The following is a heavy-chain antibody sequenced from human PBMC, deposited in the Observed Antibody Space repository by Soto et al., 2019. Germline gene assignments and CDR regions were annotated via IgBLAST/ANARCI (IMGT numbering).Heavy chain of an antibody. CDR3: ASNIYYDFWSGYYAFDI. J-gene: IGHJ3*02. D-gene: IGHD3-3*01. V-gene: IGHV3-7*01. CDR2: IKQDGSQK. CDR1: GLIMSSSW. Sequence: EVQLVESGGRLVQPGGSLTLSCAASGLIMSSSWMSWVSQAPGKGPEQVANIKQDGSQKYYVDSVKGRFTISRHNTKNSLYLQMNSLRAEDTAVYYCASNIYYDFWSGYYAFDIWGQGTMVTVSS.